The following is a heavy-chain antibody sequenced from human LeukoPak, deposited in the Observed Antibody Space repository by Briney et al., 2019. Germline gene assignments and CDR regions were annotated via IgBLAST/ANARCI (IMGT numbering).Heavy chain of an antibody. CDR1: GFTFSTYS. CDR2: ISNYAT. Sequence: PGGSLRLSCAASGFTFSTYSMNWVRQALGKGLEWVSYISNYATSYADSVKGRFTISRDTAKNSLYLQMNSLRAEDTAVYYCARDFMYAFDIWGQGTMVTVSS. V-gene: IGHV3-48*01. CDR3: ARDFMYAFDI. J-gene: IGHJ3*02. D-gene: IGHD3-10*02.